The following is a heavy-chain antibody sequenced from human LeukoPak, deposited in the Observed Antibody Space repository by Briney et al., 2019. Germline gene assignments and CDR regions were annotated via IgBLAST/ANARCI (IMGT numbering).Heavy chain of an antibody. D-gene: IGHD3-22*01. CDR3: ARDPYYYDSSGYSALYYFDY. CDR2: IYHSGST. J-gene: IGHJ4*02. CDR1: GYSISSGYY. V-gene: IGHV4-38-2*02. Sequence: SETLSLTCAVSGYSISSGYYWGWLRQPPGKGLEWIGSIYHSGSTYYNPSLKSRVTISVDTSKNQFSLKLSSVTAADTAVYYCARDPYYYDSSGYSALYYFDYWGQGTLVTVSS.